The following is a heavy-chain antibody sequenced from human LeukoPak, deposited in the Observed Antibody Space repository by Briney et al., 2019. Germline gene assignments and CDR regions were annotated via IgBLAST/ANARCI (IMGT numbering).Heavy chain of an antibody. CDR2: ISAYNGNT. CDR1: GYTFTSYG. Sequence: ASVKVSCKASGYTFTSYGISWVRQAPGQGLEWMGWISAYNGNTNYAQKLQGRVTMTTDTSTSTAYMELRSLRSDDTAVYYCARDGGFGTVTLDLDYWGQGTLVTVSS. CDR3: ARDGGFGTVTLDLDY. D-gene: IGHD4-17*01. J-gene: IGHJ4*02. V-gene: IGHV1-18*01.